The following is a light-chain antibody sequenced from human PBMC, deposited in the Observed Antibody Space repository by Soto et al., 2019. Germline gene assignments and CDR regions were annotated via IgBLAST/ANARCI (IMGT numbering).Light chain of an antibody. CDR1: SSNIGSNT. J-gene: IGLJ1*01. V-gene: IGLV1-44*01. CDR2: SNN. CDR3: AAWDDSLNGPGYV. Sequence: QSVLTQPPSASGTPGQRATISCSGSSSNIGSNTVNWYQQLPGTAPKLLIYSNNQRPSGVPDRFSGSKSGTSASLAISGLQSEDEADYYCAAWDDSLNGPGYVFGTGTKVTVL.